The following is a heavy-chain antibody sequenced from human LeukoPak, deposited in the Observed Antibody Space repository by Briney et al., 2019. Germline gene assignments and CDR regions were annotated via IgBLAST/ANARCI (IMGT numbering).Heavy chain of an antibody. D-gene: IGHD3-10*01. CDR1: GYTFTDYG. J-gene: IGHJ1*01. V-gene: IGHV1-3*04. CDR2: INTGNGNA. CDR3: ARVPLHDSNKYYYPH. Sequence: ASVTVSFTASGYTFTDYGMHWVRQAPGQGLEWMAWINTGNGNAKYSEKFQGRVTITRDTSASTAYMDLSSLRSEDTAVYYCARVPLHDSNKYYYPHWGQGTVVTVSS.